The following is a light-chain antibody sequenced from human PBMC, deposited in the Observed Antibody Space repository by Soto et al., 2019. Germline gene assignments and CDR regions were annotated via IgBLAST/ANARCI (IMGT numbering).Light chain of an antibody. Sequence: QSALTQPASVSGSPGQSITISCTGTSDDVGGYNYVSWYQQHPGKVPQLIVYDVTNRPSGVSIRFSGSKSGNTASLTISGLQAEDEADYYCRSFVGSSGLYVFGTGTKVTVL. CDR3: RSFVGSSGLYV. CDR1: SDDVGGYNY. CDR2: DVT. V-gene: IGLV2-14*03. J-gene: IGLJ1*01.